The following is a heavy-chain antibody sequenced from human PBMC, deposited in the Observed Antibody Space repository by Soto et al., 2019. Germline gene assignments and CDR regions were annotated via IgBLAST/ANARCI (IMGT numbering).Heavy chain of an antibody. J-gene: IGHJ4*02. D-gene: IGHD3-9*01. Sequence: GGSLRLSCATSGFTFSRCDLNWVRQAPGKGLEWVSAISGSGDSTYYADSVKGRFTISRDQSKNTLYLQMHSLRAEDTAVYFCAKERDNGADRYFFDDWGKGTMVTVSS. CDR2: ISGSGDST. CDR3: AKERDNGADRYFFDD. V-gene: IGHV3-23*01. CDR1: GFTFSRCD.